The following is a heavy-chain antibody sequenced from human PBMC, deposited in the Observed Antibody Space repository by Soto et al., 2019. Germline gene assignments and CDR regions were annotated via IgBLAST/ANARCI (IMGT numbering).Heavy chain of an antibody. CDR2: ITGSGGGT. CDR3: ARDPQADYRFDP. CDR1: GFTFSNYA. D-gene: IGHD4-17*01. V-gene: IGHV3-23*01. J-gene: IGHJ5*02. Sequence: GGSLRLSCTASGFTFSNYAMTWVRQAPGKGLEWVSTITGSGGGTYYADSVKGRFTISRDNAKNTLYLQMNSLRAEDTAVYYCARDPQADYRFDPWGQGTLVTVSS.